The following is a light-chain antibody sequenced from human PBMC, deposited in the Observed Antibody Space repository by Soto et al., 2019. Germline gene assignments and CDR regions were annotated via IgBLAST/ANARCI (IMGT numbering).Light chain of an antibody. J-gene: IGLJ1*01. V-gene: IGLV7-43*01. CDR2: STS. CDR1: TAAVTTVNY. Sequence: QAVVTQEPSLTVSPGGTVTLTCASSTAAVTTVNYTHWRQPKRGQAPRPLIYSTSHKHSRTPAGVSGSLLGGKAALTLSGVQSEYEADYYCLLYYGATQSFVCGTGTKVTVL. CDR3: LLYYGATQSFV.